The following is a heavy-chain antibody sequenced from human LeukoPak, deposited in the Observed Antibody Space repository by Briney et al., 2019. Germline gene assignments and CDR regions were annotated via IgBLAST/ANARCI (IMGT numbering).Heavy chain of an antibody. CDR1: GFTFSSYA. CDR2: IRYDGSIK. D-gene: IGHD6-13*01. Sequence: GGSLRLSCAASGFTFSSYAMSWVRQAPGKGLEWVAFIRYDGSIKYYADYVRGRFTISRDNSKNTLYLQMNSLRAEDTAVYYCAKGGSSSWTFFDYWGQGTLVTVSS. V-gene: IGHV3-30*02. CDR3: AKGGSSSWTFFDY. J-gene: IGHJ4*02.